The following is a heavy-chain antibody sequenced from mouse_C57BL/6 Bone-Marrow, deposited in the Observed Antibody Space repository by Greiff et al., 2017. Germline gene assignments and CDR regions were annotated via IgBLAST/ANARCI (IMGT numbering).Heavy chain of an antibody. Sequence: QVQLQQSGAELMKPGASVKLSCKATGYTFTGYWIEWVKQRPGHGLEWIGEILPGSGSTNYNEKFKGKATFTADTSSNTAYMQLSSLTTEDSAIYYGARQGYDGYYAYYAMDYWGQGTSVTVSA. D-gene: IGHD2-3*01. CDR2: ILPGSGST. V-gene: IGHV1-9*01. CDR3: ARQGYDGYYAYYAMDY. CDR1: GYTFTGYW. J-gene: IGHJ4*01.